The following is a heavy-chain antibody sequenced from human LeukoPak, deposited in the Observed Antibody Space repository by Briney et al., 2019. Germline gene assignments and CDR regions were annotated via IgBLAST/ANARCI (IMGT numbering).Heavy chain of an antibody. V-gene: IGHV4-34*01. CDR3: ARLWSTHCDGGSCPHEPNY. J-gene: IGHJ4*02. Sequence: PSETLSLTCAVYVGSLCGYYWGWIPPPPGKGREGIGEINHSGSTNHNPSPKSRVTISVDTSKNQFSLRLSSVAAADTAVYYCARLWSTHCDGGSCPHEPNYWGEGTLVTVSS. CDR1: VGSLCGYY. CDR2: INHSGST. D-gene: IGHD2-15*01.